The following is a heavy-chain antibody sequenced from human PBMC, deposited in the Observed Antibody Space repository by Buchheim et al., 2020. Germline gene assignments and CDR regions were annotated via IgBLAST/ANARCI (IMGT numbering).Heavy chain of an antibody. J-gene: IGHJ4*02. CDR2: IKQDGSEK. CDR3: ARDYVRLFDY. V-gene: IGHV3-7*01. CDR1: GFTFSTYW. D-gene: IGHD3-16*01. Sequence: EVQVLESGGGLVQPGGSLRLSCAASGFTFSTYWMTWVRQAPGKGLEWVASIKQDGSEKFYVDSVKGRFTISRDNAKKSLYLQMSSLRVEDTAVYYCARDYVRLFDYWGQGTL.